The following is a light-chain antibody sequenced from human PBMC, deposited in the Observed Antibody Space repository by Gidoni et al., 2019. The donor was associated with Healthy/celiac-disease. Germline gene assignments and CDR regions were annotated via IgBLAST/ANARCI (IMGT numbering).Light chain of an antibody. J-gene: IGKJ3*01. CDR1: QGISSA. CDR3: QQFNSY. V-gene: IGKV1-13*02. Sequence: AIQLTQSPSSLSASVGDRVTITCRARQGISSALAWYKQKPGKAPKLLIYDASSLESGVPSRFSGSGSGTDFTLTISSLQPEDFATYYCQQFNSYFGPGTKVDIK. CDR2: DAS.